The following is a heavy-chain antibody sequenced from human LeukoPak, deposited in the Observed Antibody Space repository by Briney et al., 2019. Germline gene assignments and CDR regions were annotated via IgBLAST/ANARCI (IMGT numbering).Heavy chain of an antibody. CDR3: ARSAAAGFSYYSYYLDV. Sequence: PGGSLRLSCAASGFTMKTYSMNWVRQAPGKGLVWVSRINSDGSSTTYADSVKGRFTISRDNAKNTLYLQMNSLRAEDTAVYYCARSAAAGFSYYSYYLDVWGKGTTVTIFS. CDR2: INSDGSST. V-gene: IGHV3-74*01. D-gene: IGHD6-13*01. J-gene: IGHJ6*03. CDR1: GFTMKTYS.